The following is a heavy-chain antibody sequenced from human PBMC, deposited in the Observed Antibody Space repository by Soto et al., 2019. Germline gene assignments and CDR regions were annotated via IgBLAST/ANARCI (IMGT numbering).Heavy chain of an antibody. CDR3: ARGRGYGYVY. V-gene: IGHV4-59*01. CDR1: GGSISSYY. Sequence: QVQLQESGPGLVKPSETPSLTCTVSGGSISSYYWSWIRQPPGKELEWIGYIYYSGSTNYNPSLKSRVTISADTAKNQFSLNLSSVTAADTAVYYCARGRGYGYVYWGQGTLVTVSS. D-gene: IGHD5-18*01. J-gene: IGHJ4*02. CDR2: IYYSGST.